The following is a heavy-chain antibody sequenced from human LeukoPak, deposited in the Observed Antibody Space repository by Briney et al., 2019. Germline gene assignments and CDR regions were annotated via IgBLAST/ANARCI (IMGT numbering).Heavy chain of an antibody. V-gene: IGHV1-24*01. CDR2: FDPEDGET. J-gene: IGHJ2*01. Sequence: ASVKVSCKFSGYTLTELSMHWVRPAPGKGLEWMGGFDPEDGETIYAQKFQGRVTMTEDTSTDTAYMELSSLRSEDTAVYYCATTIFGVALTPARYFDLWGRGTLVTVSS. D-gene: IGHD3-3*01. CDR1: GYTLTELS. CDR3: ATTIFGVALTPARYFDL.